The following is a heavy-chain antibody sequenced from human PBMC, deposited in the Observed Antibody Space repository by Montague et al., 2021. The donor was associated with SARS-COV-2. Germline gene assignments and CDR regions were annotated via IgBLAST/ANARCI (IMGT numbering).Heavy chain of an antibody. CDR2: IYSSGST. V-gene: IGHV4-61*02. CDR3: ARDPGYTSFTRWYFDL. D-gene: IGHD5-18*01. CDR1: GGSINTGGYY. J-gene: IGHJ2*01. Sequence: TLPLTCSVSGGSINTGGYYWNWIRQSAGKGLEWIGRIYSSGSTNSRPSLKSRATISLDTSKNQFSLWLSPVTAADTAVYYCARDPGYTSFTRWYFDLWGPGTLVTVSS.